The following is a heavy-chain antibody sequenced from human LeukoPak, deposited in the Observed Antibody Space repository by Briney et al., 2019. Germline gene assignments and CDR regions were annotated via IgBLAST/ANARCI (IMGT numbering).Heavy chain of an antibody. Sequence: GGSLRHSCEASGYAFSSYSMNWVRQAPGKGLEWVSYISGTSTIIYYADSVKGRFTISRDNAKNSLYLQMNSLRDEDTAVYFCVRGTWDFDRTCDIWGQGTMVTVSS. J-gene: IGHJ3*02. CDR2: ISGTSTII. CDR3: VRGTWDFDRTCDI. D-gene: IGHD1-14*01. V-gene: IGHV3-48*02. CDR1: GYAFSSYS.